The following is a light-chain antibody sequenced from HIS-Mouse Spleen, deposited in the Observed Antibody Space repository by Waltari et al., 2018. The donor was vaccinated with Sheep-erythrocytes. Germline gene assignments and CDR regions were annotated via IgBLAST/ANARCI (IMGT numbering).Light chain of an antibody. CDR1: QSVSSY. Sequence: EIVLTQSSATLSLSPGERATLPCRASQSVSSYLDWYQQKPGQAPRLLIYDASNRATGIPARFSGSGSGTDFTLTISSLEPEDFAVYYCQQRSNWYTFGQGTKLEIK. J-gene: IGKJ2*01. CDR2: DAS. V-gene: IGKV3-11*01. CDR3: QQRSNWYT.